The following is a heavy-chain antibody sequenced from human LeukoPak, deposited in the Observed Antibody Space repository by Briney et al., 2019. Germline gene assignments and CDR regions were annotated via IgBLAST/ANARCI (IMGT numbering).Heavy chain of an antibody. CDR2: IYYDGST. D-gene: IGHD5-18*01. CDR3: ATATRGYNYGYDY. J-gene: IGHJ4*02. CDR1: GDSISSSY. V-gene: IGHV4-59*08. Sequence: SETLSLTCTVSGDSISSSYWSWIRQSPGEGLEWIGYIYYDGSTNYNPSLKSRITISVDSSKNQFSLELSSVTAADTAFYYCATATRGYNYGYDYWGQGTLVTVSA.